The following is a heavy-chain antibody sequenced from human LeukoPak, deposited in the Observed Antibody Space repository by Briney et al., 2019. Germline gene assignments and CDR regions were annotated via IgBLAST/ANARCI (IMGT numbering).Heavy chain of an antibody. J-gene: IGHJ4*02. Sequence: GGSLRLSCAASGFTFSSYAMSWVRQAPGKGLEWVANIKPDGSEKYYVDSVKGRFTISRENARSSLYLQMYSLRAEDTAVYYCASHASGYFGWGQGTVVTVSS. V-gene: IGHV3-7*01. CDR3: ASHASGYFG. D-gene: IGHD3-22*01. CDR1: GFTFSSYA. CDR2: IKPDGSEK.